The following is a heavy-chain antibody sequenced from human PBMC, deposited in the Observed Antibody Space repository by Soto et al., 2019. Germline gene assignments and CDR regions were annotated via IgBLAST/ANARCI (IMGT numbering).Heavy chain of an antibody. D-gene: IGHD2-21*02. CDR3: ARASGGDDAFDI. CDR2: ISYEGSIK. CDR1: GFTFSTYA. J-gene: IGHJ3*02. Sequence: QVQLVESGGGVVQPGRSLRLSCAASGFTFSTYAMHWVRQAPGKGLEWVAVISYEGSIKYYTDSVKGRFTISRDNSKNTLNLQTNSLRPEDTALYYCARASGGDDAFDIWGQGTMVTVSS. V-gene: IGHV3-30-3*01.